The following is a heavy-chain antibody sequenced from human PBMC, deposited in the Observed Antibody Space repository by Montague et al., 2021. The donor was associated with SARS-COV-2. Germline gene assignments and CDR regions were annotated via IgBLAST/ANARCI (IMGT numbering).Heavy chain of an antibody. V-gene: IGHV4-39*07. D-gene: IGHD6-13*01. CDR3: ARSLISASGTGSNFDS. CDR1: GGSISDSNYL. CDR2: IHYSGT. J-gene: IGHJ4*02. Sequence: SETLSLTCTVSGGSISDSNYLWGWIRQPPGKGLEWIGDIHYSGTCYNPSLRSRVTMSRDLSENQFSLRLRSVTAADTALYYCARSLISASGTGSNFDSWGQGTLVAVSS.